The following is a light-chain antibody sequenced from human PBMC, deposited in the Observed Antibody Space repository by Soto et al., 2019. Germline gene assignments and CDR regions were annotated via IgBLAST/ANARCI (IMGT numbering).Light chain of an antibody. CDR2: GAS. Sequence: EIVLTQSPGTLSLSPGEKATLSCRASQSVSSSYLAWFQQKPGQAPRLLIYGASSRATGIPDRFSGSGSGTDFTLTISRLEPEDFAVYYCQQYAGSPYTFVQGTKLEIK. CDR3: QQYAGSPYT. J-gene: IGKJ2*01. CDR1: QSVSSSY. V-gene: IGKV3-20*01.